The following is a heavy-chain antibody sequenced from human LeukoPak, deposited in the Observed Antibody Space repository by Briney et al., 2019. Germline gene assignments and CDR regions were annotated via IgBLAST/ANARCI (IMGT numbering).Heavy chain of an antibody. J-gene: IGHJ5*02. D-gene: IGHD3-22*01. V-gene: IGHV4-59*12. CDR3: ARGHDDSSGYYYFDWFDP. Sequence: SETLSLTCTVSGGSISSYYWSWIRQPPGKGLEWIGYIYYSGSTNYNPSLKSRVTISVDTSKNQFSLKLSSVTAADTAVYYCARGHDDSSGYYYFDWFDPWGQGTLVTVSS. CDR2: IYYSGST. CDR1: GGSISSYY.